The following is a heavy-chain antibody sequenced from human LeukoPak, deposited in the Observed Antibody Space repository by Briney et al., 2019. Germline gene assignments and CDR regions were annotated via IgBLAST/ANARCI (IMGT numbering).Heavy chain of an antibody. V-gene: IGHV1-18*01. D-gene: IGHD3-10*01. CDR3: ARVSRGAWFGETPHLDY. CDR1: GYRFNSYG. CDR2: ISAYNGHT. Sequence: VASVKVSCKTSGYRFNSYGITWVRQAPGQGLEWMGWISAYNGHTNYAQKFQGRVTMTTDTPTSIAYMDLRTLRSDDTAVYYCARVSRGAWFGETPHLDYWGQGTLVTVSS. J-gene: IGHJ4*02.